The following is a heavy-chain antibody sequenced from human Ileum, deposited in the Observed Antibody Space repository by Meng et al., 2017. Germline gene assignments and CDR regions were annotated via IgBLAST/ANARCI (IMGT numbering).Heavy chain of an antibody. J-gene: IGHJ4*02. CDR2: IYPGGSI. CDR1: GGSINSYVW. D-gene: IGHD2-15*01. CDR3: VRNDYCSGGTCYPHFDY. V-gene: IGHV4-4*02. Sequence: QGRPKRAGPGLVKPSGTLSLTCAVSGGSINSYVWWSWVRQAPGKGLEWIGEIYPGGSINYNPSLKSRVTISADTSKNQFSLSLDSVTAADTAVYYCVRNDYCSGGTCYPHFDYWGQGTLVTVSS.